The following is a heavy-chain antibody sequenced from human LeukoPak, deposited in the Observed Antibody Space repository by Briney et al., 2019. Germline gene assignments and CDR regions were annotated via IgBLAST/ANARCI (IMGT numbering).Heavy chain of an antibody. D-gene: IGHD3-3*01. CDR1: GFTFSSYA. CDR2: ISGSGGST. V-gene: IGHV3-23*01. J-gene: IGHJ4*02. Sequence: GGSLRLSCAASGFTFSSYAMSWVRQAPGKGLEWVSAISGSGGSTYYADSVKGRFTISRDNSKNTLYLQMNSLRAEDTAVYYRAKVHYDFWSGYYPDYYFDYWGQGPRSPSPQ. CDR3: AKVHYDFWSGYYPDYYFDY.